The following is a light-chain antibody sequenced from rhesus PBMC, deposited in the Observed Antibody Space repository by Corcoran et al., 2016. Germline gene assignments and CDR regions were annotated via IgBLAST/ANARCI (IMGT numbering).Light chain of an antibody. CDR2: KAY. CDR1: ENVNNY. V-gene: IGKV1-74*01. Sequence: DIQMTQSPSSLSASVGDRVTITCRTSENVNNYLNWYQQKPGKAPKLLIYKAYTLQSGVPSRFSGSGTGTYYTFTISSLKSEDVATYYCQHNYGTPLTFGGGTKVEIK. CDR3: QHNYGTPLT. J-gene: IGKJ4*01.